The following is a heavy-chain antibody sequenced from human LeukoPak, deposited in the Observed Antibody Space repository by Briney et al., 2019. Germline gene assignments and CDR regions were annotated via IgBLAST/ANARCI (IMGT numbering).Heavy chain of an antibody. Sequence: GGSLRLSCAASGFTFSNAWMSWVRQAPGKGLEWVSYITSSSSYIYDADSVKGRFTISRDNAKNSLYLQMHSLRAEDTAMYYCARVSSSGWYDCWGQGTLVTVSS. V-gene: IGHV3-21*01. CDR1: GFTFSNAW. D-gene: IGHD6-25*01. J-gene: IGHJ5*01. CDR3: ARVSSSGWYDC. CDR2: ITSSSSYI.